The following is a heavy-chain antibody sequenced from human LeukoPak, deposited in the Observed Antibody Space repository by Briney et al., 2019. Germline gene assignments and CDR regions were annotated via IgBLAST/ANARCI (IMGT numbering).Heavy chain of an antibody. J-gene: IGHJ4*02. CDR3: ARDRFATTTWDSTFDY. V-gene: IGHV4-59*01. D-gene: IGHD5-24*01. CDR2: VHDSGST. CDR1: GGPMRIYN. Sequence: SETLSLTCTVSGGPMRIYNWNWIRQPPGKGLEWVAYVHDSGSTDHNPSFGSRVTMTIDTSKNLFSLILTSVTAADTAVYYCARDRFATTTWDSTFDYWGQGILVTVSP.